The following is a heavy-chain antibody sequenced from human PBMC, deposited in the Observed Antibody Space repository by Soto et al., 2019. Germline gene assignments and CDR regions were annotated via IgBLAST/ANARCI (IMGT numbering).Heavy chain of an antibody. CDR2: IYYSGST. V-gene: IGHV4-31*03. D-gene: IGHD6-13*01. CDR3: ARERYSSSWYYDVGFDY. CDR1: GGSISSGGYY. J-gene: IGHJ4*02. Sequence: SETLSLTCTVSGGSISSGGYYWSWIRQHPGKGLEWIGYIYYSGSTYYNPSLKSRVTISVDTSKNQFSLKLSSVTAADTAVYYCARERYSSSWYYDVGFDYWGQGTLVTVSS.